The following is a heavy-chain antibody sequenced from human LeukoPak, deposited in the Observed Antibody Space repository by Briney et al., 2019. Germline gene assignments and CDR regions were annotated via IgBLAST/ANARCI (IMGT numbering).Heavy chain of an antibody. J-gene: IGHJ6*03. CDR1: GGSISSGSYY. CDR2: IYTSGST. CDR3: ARERPDENYYYYIDV. Sequence: SETLSLTCTVSGGSISSGSYYWSWIRQPAGKGLEWIGRIYTSGSTNYNPSLKSRVTISVDTSKNQFSLKLSSVTAADTAVYYCARERPDENYYYYIDVWGKGTTVTVSS. V-gene: IGHV4-61*02.